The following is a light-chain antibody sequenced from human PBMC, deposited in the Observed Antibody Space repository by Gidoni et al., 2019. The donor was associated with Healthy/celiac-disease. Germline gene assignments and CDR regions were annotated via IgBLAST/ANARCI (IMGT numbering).Light chain of an antibody. CDR1: QSVSSN. CDR2: GAS. CDR3: EQYNNWPSMST. Sequence: EIVMTQSPATLSVSPGERATLSCRASQSVSSNLAWYQQKPGKAPRHLIYGASTRATGIPARFIGGGSGTEFTLTISSLQSEDFVVYYCEQYNNWPSMSTFXQXTKLEIK. J-gene: IGKJ2*01. V-gene: IGKV3-15*01.